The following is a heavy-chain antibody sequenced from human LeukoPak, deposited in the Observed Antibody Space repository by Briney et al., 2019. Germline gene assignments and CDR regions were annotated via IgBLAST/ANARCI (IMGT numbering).Heavy chain of an antibody. J-gene: IGHJ1*01. V-gene: IGHV3-7*05. CDR1: GLTFSTYW. D-gene: IGHD3-3*01. CDR2: IKEDGSLK. CDR3: AKDLPKITIFGAFEH. Sequence: PGGSLRLSCAASGLTFSTYWMSWVRQAPGKGLEWVANIKEDGSLKYYVDSVKGRFAISRDIAKNSLYLQMNSLRAEDTAVYYCAKDLPKITIFGAFEHWGQGTLVTVSS.